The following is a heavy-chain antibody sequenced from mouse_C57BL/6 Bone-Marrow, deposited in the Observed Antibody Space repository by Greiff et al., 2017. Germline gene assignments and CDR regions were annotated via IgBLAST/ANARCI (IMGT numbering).Heavy chain of an antibody. CDR2: IYPGGGYT. J-gene: IGHJ2*01. Sequence: QVQLKQSGAELVRPGTSVKMSCKASGYTFTNYWIGWAKQRPGHGLEWIGDIYPGGGYTYYNEKFKGKDTLTADKSSRTTYMQFSSLTSEDSAIYCCARILSGFDYWGQGTTLTVSS. CDR1: GYTFTNYW. D-gene: IGHD2-3*01. CDR3: ARILSGFDY. V-gene: IGHV1-63*01.